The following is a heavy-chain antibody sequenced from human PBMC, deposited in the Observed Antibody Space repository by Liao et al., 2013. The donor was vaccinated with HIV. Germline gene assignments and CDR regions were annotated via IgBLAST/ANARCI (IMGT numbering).Heavy chain of an antibody. D-gene: IGHD2-8*01. J-gene: IGHJ2*01. V-gene: IGHV4-39*07. CDR1: GGSISSSSYY. CDR2: IYYSGST. Sequence: QLQLQESGPGLVKPSETLSLTCTVSGGSISSSSYYWGWIRQPPGKGLEWIGSIYYSGSTYYNPSLKSRVTISVDTSKNQFSLKLSSVTAADTAVYYCAGGGYCTNGVCYTEWYFDLWGRGHPGHCLL. CDR3: AGGGYCTNGVCYTEWYFDL.